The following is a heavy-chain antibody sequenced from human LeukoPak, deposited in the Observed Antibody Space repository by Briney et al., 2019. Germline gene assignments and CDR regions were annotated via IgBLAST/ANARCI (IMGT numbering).Heavy chain of an antibody. J-gene: IGHJ6*03. CDR3: ARHRAGYYYGSGSHYYMDV. CDR2: INHSGST. V-gene: IGHV4-34*01. D-gene: IGHD3-10*01. CDR1: GGSFSGYY. Sequence: SETLSLTWAVYGGSFSGYYWSWIRQPAGKGLEWSGEINHSGSTNYNPSLKSRVTMSVDTSKNQFSLKLSSVTAADTAVYYCARHRAGYYYGSGSHYYMDVWDKGTTVTISS.